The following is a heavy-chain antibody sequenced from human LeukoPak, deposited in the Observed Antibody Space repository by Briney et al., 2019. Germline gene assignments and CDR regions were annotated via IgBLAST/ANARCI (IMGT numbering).Heavy chain of an antibody. CDR1: GYTFTSYY. CDR2: INPSGGST. J-gene: IGHJ6*04. D-gene: IGHD3-10*01. V-gene: IGHV1-46*01. CDR3: ARSRGDV. Sequence: ASVKVSCKASGYTFTSYYMHWVRQAPGQGLEWMGIINPSGGSTSYAQKFQGRVTISRNTTISTAYMELSSLRSEDTAVYYCARSRGDVWGKGTTVIVSS.